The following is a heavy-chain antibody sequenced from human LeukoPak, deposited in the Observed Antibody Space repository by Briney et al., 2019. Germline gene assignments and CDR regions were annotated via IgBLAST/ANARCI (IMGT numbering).Heavy chain of an antibody. J-gene: IGHJ3*02. Sequence: GKSLRLSCAVSGFSFSSYGMHWVRQAPGMGLEWVAVIWYDGSNKYYADSVKGRFTISRDNSKNTLYLQMNSLRVEDTAVYYCARPMTTVTSTRDAFDIWGQGTMVTVSS. CDR3: ARPMTTVTSTRDAFDI. D-gene: IGHD4-17*01. V-gene: IGHV3-33*01. CDR2: IWYDGSNK. CDR1: GFSFSSYG.